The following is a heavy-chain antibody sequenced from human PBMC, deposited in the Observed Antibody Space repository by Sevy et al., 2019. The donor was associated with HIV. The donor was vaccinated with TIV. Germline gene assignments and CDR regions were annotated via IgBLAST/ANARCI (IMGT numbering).Heavy chain of an antibody. V-gene: IGHV3-30*02. CDR1: GFTFSIYG. CDR2: IRFDGSIK. Sequence: GGSLRLSCAASGFTFSIYGMHWVRQAPGKGLEWVAFIRFDGSIKYYRDSVKGRLTISRDNSKNTLYLQMNSLRAEDTAVYFCAKVLHIVEIPAAIDYYYGMDVWGQGTTVTVSS. J-gene: IGHJ6*02. CDR3: AKVLHIVEIPAAIDYYYGMDV. D-gene: IGHD2-2*01.